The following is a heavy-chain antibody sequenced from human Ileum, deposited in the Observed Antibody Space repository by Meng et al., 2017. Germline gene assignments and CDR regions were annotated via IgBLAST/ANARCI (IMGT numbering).Heavy chain of an antibody. V-gene: IGHV3-74*01. CDR1: GFTLSNYW. Sequence: GGSLRLSCAASGFTLSNYWMHWVRQTPGKGLVWVSRINSDGSSTSSADSVKGRFTISRDNAKNTLYLQMNSLRPEDTAVYFCTRVVSGRSGEMDVWGQGNTV. CDR3: TRVVSGRSGEMDV. D-gene: IGHD3-10*01. CDR2: INSDGSST. J-gene: IGHJ6*02.